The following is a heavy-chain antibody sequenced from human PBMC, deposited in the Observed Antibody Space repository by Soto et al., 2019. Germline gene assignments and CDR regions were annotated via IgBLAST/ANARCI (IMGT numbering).Heavy chain of an antibody. D-gene: IGHD3-10*01. Sequence: EVQLVESGGDLVQSGGSLRLSCSASGFTFSSFAMHWVRQASGKGLEYVSAISSNGGSTSYADSVKGRFIISRDNTQNTLYLQMSGLRTEDTAVYYCVKDRRGSFRAFDYWGQGTVVTVSS. J-gene: IGHJ4*02. V-gene: IGHV3-64D*08. CDR2: ISSNGGST. CDR3: VKDRRGSFRAFDY. CDR1: GFTFSSFA.